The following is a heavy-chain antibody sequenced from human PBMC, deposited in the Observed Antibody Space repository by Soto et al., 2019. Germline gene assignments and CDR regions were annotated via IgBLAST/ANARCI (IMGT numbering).Heavy chain of an antibody. D-gene: IGHD3-10*01. Sequence: QVQLVESGGDVVQPGRSLRLSCAASGFTFTSYALHWVRQTPGKGLEWVTLISYDGRNRYYSDSVKGRFTISGDNSKNTLFLEMNSLRAEDSAVYYCARELYGEFVLDHWGPGTLVTVSS. J-gene: IGHJ4*02. V-gene: IGHV3-30-3*01. CDR2: ISYDGRNR. CDR1: GFTFTSYA. CDR3: ARELYGEFVLDH.